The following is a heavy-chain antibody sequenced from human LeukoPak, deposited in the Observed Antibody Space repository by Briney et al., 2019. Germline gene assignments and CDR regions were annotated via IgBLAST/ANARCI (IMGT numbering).Heavy chain of an antibody. Sequence: SETLSLTCTVSGGSISSSSYYWGWIRQPPGEGLEWIGSIYYSGSTYYNPSLKSRVTISVDTSKNQFSLKLSSVTAADTAVYYCARRGDQPSYYDILTGYFGPPPEYFDYWGQGTLVTVSS. CDR3: ARRGDQPSYYDILTGYFGPPPEYFDY. CDR1: GGSISSSSYY. V-gene: IGHV4-39*01. D-gene: IGHD3-9*01. J-gene: IGHJ4*02. CDR2: IYYSGST.